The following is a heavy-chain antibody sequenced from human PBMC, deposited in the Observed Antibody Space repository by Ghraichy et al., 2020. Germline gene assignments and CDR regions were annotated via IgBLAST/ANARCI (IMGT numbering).Heavy chain of an antibody. J-gene: IGHJ4*02. CDR3: ATRGGTLYNNSLGDY. Sequence: GGSRRLSCAASGFTFCNYSLNWVRQAPGKGLEWVSSITSSSSYIYYADSVKGRFTISRDNAKNSLYLQMNSLRAEDTAVYYCATRGGTLYNNSLGDYWGQGTLVTVSS. CDR2: ITSSSSYI. CDR1: GFTFCNYS. D-gene: IGHD1-1*01. V-gene: IGHV3-21*01.